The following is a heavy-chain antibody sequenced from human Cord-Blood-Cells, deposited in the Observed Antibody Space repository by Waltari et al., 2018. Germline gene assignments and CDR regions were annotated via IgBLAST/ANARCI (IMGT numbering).Heavy chain of an antibody. D-gene: IGHD6-13*01. V-gene: IGHV4-30-4*01. CDR1: GGSISSGVYY. CDR3: AREPSLIAAAGTPFDI. CDR2: IYYSGST. Sequence: QVQLQESGTGLVKPSQTLSLTCTVSGGSISSGVYYWCWIRQPPGKGLEWIGYIYYSGSTYYNPSLKSRVTISVDTSKNQFSLKLSSVTAADTAVYYCAREPSLIAAAGTPFDIWGQGTMVTVSS. J-gene: IGHJ3*02.